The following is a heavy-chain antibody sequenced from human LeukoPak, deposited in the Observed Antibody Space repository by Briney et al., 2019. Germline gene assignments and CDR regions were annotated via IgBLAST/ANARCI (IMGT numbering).Heavy chain of an antibody. D-gene: IGHD2-2*01. CDR2: TDTAGTTT. J-gene: IGHJ4*02. CDR1: GFTFNNYA. Sequence: GGSLRLSCAASGFTFNNYAMHWVRQAPGRGLVWVSSTDTAGTTTAYADSVKGRFTISRDNAKNTLYLQMNSLRAEDTAVYFCARDRASHFDFWGQGTLVTVPS. CDR3: ARDRASHFDF. V-gene: IGHV3-74*01.